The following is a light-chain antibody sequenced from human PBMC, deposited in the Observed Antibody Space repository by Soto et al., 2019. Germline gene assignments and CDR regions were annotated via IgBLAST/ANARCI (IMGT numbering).Light chain of an antibody. CDR2: EVS. V-gene: IGLV2-14*01. Sequence: QSXLTQPASVSGSXXXSXXXXXTGTSSDVGGYNYVSWYQQHPGKAPKLMIYEVSNRPSGVSNRFSGSKSGNTASLTISGLQAEDEADYYCSSYTSSSTRVFGGGTKLTVL. CDR1: SSDVGGYNY. J-gene: IGLJ3*02. CDR3: SSYTSSSTRV.